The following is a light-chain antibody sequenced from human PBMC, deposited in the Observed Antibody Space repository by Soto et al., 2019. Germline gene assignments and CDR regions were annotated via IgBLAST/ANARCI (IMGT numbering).Light chain of an antibody. CDR2: GAS. CDR1: QSVSSN. J-gene: IGKJ1*01. Sequence: EIVRTQSPATLSVSPGERATLSCRASQSVSSNLAWYQQKPGQAPMLLIYGASTRATGIPARFSGSGSGTEFTLTISSLQSEDFAVYYCQQYNNWPKTFGQGTKVDIK. CDR3: QQYNNWPKT. V-gene: IGKV3-15*01.